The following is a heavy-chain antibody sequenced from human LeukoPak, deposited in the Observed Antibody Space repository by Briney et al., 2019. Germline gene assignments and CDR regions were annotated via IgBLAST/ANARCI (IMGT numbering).Heavy chain of an antibody. CDR2: IYDSGSS. J-gene: IGHJ4*02. Sequence: PSETLSLTCTVSGGSISSYYWSWIRQPPGKGLEWIGYIYDSGSSNYNPSLKSRVTISLDTSKNQFSLKLSSVTAADTAVYYCARDTLEYYDSSGFRDWGQGTLVTVSS. V-gene: IGHV4-59*12. D-gene: IGHD3-22*01. CDR3: ARDTLEYYDSSGFRD. CDR1: GGSISSYY.